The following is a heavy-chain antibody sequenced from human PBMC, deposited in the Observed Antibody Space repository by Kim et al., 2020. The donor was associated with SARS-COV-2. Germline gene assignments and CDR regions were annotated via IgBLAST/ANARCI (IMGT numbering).Heavy chain of an antibody. CDR2: IKSKTDGGTT. J-gene: IGHJ3*02. Sequence: GWSLRLSCAASGFTFSNAWMSWVRQAPGKGLEWVGRIKSKTDGGTTDYAAPVKGRFTISRDDSKNTLYLQMNSLKTEDTAVYYCTTDPTMIDAFDIWGQGTMVTVSS. CDR3: TTDPTMIDAFDI. V-gene: IGHV3-15*01. D-gene: IGHD3-22*01. CDR1: GFTFSNAW.